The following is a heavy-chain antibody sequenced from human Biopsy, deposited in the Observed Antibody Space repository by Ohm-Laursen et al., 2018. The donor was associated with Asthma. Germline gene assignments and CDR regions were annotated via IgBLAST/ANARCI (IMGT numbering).Heavy chain of an antibody. CDR2: INSVFGTT. Sequence: ASVKVSCKPLGGTFNTYIIGWVRQAPGQGLEWMGGINSVFGTTTYPQKFQDRVTITADDSTSTVYMELSSLRSEDTAVYYCARKAGSCISRTCYSLDFWGQGTLVTVSS. V-gene: IGHV1-69*13. D-gene: IGHD2-2*01. J-gene: IGHJ4*02. CDR1: GGTFNTYI. CDR3: ARKAGSCISRTCYSLDF.